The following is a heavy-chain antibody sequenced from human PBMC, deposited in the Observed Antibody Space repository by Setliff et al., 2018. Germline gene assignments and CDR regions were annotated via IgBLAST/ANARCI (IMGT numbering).Heavy chain of an antibody. J-gene: IGHJ4*02. V-gene: IGHV5-51*01. D-gene: IGHD1-26*01. Sequence: LGESLKISCKASGYSFTSYYIAWVRQMPGKGLEWVGAIFPGDSETRYSPSFQGQDTISADKSITTAYLQWSSLKASDTAMYFCARRYSGTWDFDYWGQGTLVTVSS. CDR1: GYSFTSYY. CDR3: ARRYSGTWDFDY. CDR2: IFPGDSET.